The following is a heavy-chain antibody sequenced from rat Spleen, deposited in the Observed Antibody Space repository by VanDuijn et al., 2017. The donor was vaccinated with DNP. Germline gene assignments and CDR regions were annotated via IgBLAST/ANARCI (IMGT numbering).Heavy chain of an antibody. V-gene: IGHV5S10*01. Sequence: EVQLVESGGGLVQPGRSLKLSCAASGFTFRDYNMAWVRQAPKKGLEWVATIIYDGSRTYYRDSVKGRFTTSRDDAKSTLYLQMDSLRSEDTATYYCVRWNSGHFDYWGQGVMVTVSS. D-gene: IGHD4-3*01. CDR1: GFTFRDYN. J-gene: IGHJ2*01. CDR3: VRWNSGHFDY. CDR2: IIYDGSRT.